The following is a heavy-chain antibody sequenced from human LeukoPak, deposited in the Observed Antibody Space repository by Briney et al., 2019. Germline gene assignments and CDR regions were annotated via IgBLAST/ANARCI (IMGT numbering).Heavy chain of an antibody. D-gene: IGHD3-22*01. CDR2: IIPIFGTA. V-gene: IGHV1-69*13. J-gene: IGHJ3*02. CDR3: ARPGTYYYDSSGYYEGAFDI. CDR1: GGTFSSYA. Sequence: ASVKVSCKASGGTFSSYAISWVRQAPGQGLEWMGGIIPIFGTANYAQKFQGRVTITADESTSTAYMELSSLRSEDTAVYYCARPGTYYYDSSGYYEGAFDIWGQGTMVTVSS.